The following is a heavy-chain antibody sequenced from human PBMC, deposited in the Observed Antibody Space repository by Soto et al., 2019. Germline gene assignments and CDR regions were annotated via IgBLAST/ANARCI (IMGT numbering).Heavy chain of an antibody. Sequence: SETLSLTCTVSGGSISSSSYYWGWIRQPPGKGLEWIGSIYYSGSTYYNPSLKSRVTISVDTSKNQFSLKLSSVTAADTAVYYCTVMIRGLFDFWGQGTLVTVTS. D-gene: IGHD3-10*01. CDR3: TVMIRGLFDF. V-gene: IGHV4-39*01. CDR1: GGSISSSSYY. CDR2: IYYSGST. J-gene: IGHJ4*02.